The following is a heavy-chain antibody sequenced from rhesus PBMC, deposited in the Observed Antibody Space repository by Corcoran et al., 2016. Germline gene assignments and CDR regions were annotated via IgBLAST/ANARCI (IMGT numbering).Heavy chain of an antibody. CDR2: IYSKSEST. CDR1: GGTISRGYYY. J-gene: IGHJ4*01. CDR3: ARASRVRALDY. D-gene: IGHD6-13*01. V-gene: IGHV4S12*01. Sequence: QVQLQESGPGVVKPSETLSLTCAVSGGTISRGYYYWTWIRPPPGKGLEWIGGIYSKSESTNYNPSLKSRVTISKDTSKNQFSLKLSSVTATDTAVYYCARASRVRALDYWGQGVLVTVSS.